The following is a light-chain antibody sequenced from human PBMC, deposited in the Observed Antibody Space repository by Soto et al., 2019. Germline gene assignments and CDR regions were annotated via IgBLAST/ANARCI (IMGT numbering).Light chain of an antibody. J-gene: IGLJ2*01. CDR2: EVS. V-gene: IGLV2-14*01. CDR1: SSDVGGYNY. CDR3: CSYTSSNTRDVV. Sequence: QSALTQPASVSGSPGQSITISCTGTSSDVGGYNYVSWYQQHPGKAPKLMIYEVSNRPSGVSNRFSGSKSGSTASLTISGLQAEDEADYYCCSYTSSNTRDVVFGGGTKVTVL.